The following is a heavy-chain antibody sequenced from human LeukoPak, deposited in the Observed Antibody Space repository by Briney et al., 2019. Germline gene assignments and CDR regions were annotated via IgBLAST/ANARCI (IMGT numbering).Heavy chain of an antibody. D-gene: IGHD1-26*01. J-gene: IGHJ5*02. V-gene: IGHV1-46*01. CDR1: GYTFTGYY. Sequence: ASVKVSCKASGYTFTGYYMHWVRQAPGQGLEWMGLINPTGDSTGYAQKFQGRVTMTRDMSTSTDFMELSSLRSEDTAVYYCARDNSVGDHAWWFDPWGQGTLVTVSS. CDR2: INPTGDST. CDR3: ARDNSVGDHAWWFDP.